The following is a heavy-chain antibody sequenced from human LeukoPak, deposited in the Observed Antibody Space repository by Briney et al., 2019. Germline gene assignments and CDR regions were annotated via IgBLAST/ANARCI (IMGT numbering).Heavy chain of an antibody. V-gene: IGHV1-3*01. CDR3: ARAIRHMVRGVNTQYYFDY. CDR1: GYTFTSYA. CDR2: INAGNGNT. Sequence: GASVKVSCKASGYTFTSYAMHWVRQAPGQRLEWMGWINAGNGNTKYSQKFQGRVTITRDTSASTAYMELSSLRSEDTAVYYCARAIRHMVRGVNTQYYFDYWGQGTLVTVSS. D-gene: IGHD3-10*01. J-gene: IGHJ4*02.